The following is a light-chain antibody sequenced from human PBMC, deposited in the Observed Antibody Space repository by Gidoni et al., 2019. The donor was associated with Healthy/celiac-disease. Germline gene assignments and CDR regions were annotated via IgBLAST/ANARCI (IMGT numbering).Light chain of an antibody. J-gene: IGKJ1*01. CDR3: QQYYSTPWT. V-gene: IGKV4-1*01. Sequence: DIVMTQSPASLAVSLGERATINCKSSQSVLYSSNNKNYLAGYQQKPGEPPKLLIYWASTRESGVPDRFSGSGSGTDFTLTISSLQAEDVAVYYCQQYYSTPWTFGQGTKVEIK. CDR2: WAS. CDR1: QSVLYSSNNKNY.